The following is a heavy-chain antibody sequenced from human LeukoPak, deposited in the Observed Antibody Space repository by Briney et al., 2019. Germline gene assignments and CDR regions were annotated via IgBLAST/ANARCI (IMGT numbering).Heavy chain of an antibody. J-gene: IGHJ6*03. Sequence: ASVKVSCKASGYTFSSYYIHWVRQAPGQGLEWMGLINPSGGSTNYAQKFQGRVTMTRDTSTSTVYMELSSLRSEDTAVYHCARGPGITLIGGGQWYHYMDVWGKGTTVTISS. CDR1: GYTFSSYY. CDR3: ARGPGITLIGGGQWYHYMDV. CDR2: INPSGGST. V-gene: IGHV1-46*01. D-gene: IGHD3-10*01.